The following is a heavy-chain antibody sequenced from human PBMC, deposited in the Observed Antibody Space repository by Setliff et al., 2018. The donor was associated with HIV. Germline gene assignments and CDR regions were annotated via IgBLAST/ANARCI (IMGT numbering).Heavy chain of an antibody. D-gene: IGHD5-18*01. Sequence: SETLSLTCTVSSDSIRFYYWTWIRQPPGKGLEWIGNVYYTGSTNYNPSLKSRITISIDTSKSQFSLKLTSVAAADTAVYYCARDSGGYNYGFAVGSFDYWGQGALVTAPQ. CDR1: SDSIRFYY. V-gene: IGHV4-59*01. J-gene: IGHJ4*02. CDR2: VYYTGST. CDR3: ARDSGGYNYGFAVGSFDY.